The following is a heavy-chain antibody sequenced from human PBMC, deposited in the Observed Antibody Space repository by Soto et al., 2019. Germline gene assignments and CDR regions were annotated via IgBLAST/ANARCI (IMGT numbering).Heavy chain of an antibody. J-gene: IGHJ3*02. CDR3: AKDIKLWSGYYGAFDI. CDR2: ISWNSGSI. V-gene: IGHV3-9*01. D-gene: IGHD3-3*01. Sequence: HPGGSLRLSCAASGFTFEDYAMHWVRQAPGKGLEWVSGISWNSGSIGYADSVKGRFTISRDNAKNSLYLQMNSLRAEDTALYYCAKDIKLWSGYYGAFDIWGQGTMVTVSS. CDR1: GFTFEDYA.